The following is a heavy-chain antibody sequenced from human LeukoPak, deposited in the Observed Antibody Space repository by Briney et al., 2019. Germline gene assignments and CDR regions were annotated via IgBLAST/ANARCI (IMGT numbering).Heavy chain of an antibody. V-gene: IGHV4-59*01. CDR1: GGSISSYY. CDR3: ACTVSSGWFDP. J-gene: IGHJ5*02. D-gene: IGHD4-17*01. CDR2: IYYSGST. Sequence: SETLSLTCTVSGGSISSYYWSWIRQPPGKGLEWIGYIYYSGSTNYNPSLKSRVTISVDTSKNQFPLKLSSVTAADTAVYYCACTVSSGWFDPWGQGTLVTVSS.